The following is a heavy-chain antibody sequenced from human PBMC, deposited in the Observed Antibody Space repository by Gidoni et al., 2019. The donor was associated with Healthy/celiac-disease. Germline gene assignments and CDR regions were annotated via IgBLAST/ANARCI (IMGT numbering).Heavy chain of an antibody. D-gene: IGHD6-6*01. J-gene: IGHJ4*02. CDR2: ISSSSSTI. CDR1: GFPFSSYS. Sequence: VQLVASRGGLLQPGVSLRLSCAASGFPFSSYSMNWVRQAPGKVLELVSYISSSSSTIYYADSVKGRFITSRDNAKNSLYLQMNSLRDEDTAVYYCAREDSSSSGIDDWGQGTLVTVSS. V-gene: IGHV3-48*02. CDR3: AREDSSSSGIDD.